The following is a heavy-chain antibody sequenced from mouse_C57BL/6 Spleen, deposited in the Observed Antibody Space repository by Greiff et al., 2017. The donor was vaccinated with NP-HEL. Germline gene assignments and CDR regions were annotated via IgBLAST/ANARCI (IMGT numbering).Heavy chain of an antibody. V-gene: IGHV1-26*01. CDR3: ARYVTTVDY. Sequence: EVQLQQSGPELVKPGASVKISCQASGYTFTDYYMNWVKQSHGKSLEWIGDINPNNGGTSYNQKFKSKATLTVDKSSSQAYMELRSLTSEDSAVYSCARYVTTVDYWGQGTTLTVSS. J-gene: IGHJ2*01. D-gene: IGHD1-1*01. CDR1: GYTFTDYY. CDR2: INPNNGGT.